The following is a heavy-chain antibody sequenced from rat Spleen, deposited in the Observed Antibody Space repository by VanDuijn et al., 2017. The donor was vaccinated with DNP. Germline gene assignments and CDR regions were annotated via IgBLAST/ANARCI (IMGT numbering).Heavy chain of an antibody. CDR3: ARHAPIITMMVVITDYFDY. CDR1: GFTFSNYY. CDR2: ISTGGVNT. J-gene: IGHJ2*01. Sequence: EVQLVESGGGLVQPGRSMKLSCAASGFTFSNYYMAWVRQAPTKGLEWVASISTGGVNTYDRDSVKGRFTISRDNAKSTLYLQMDSLRSEETATYYCARHAPIITMMVVITDYFDYWGQGVMVTVSS. V-gene: IGHV5S11*01. D-gene: IGHD1-12*02.